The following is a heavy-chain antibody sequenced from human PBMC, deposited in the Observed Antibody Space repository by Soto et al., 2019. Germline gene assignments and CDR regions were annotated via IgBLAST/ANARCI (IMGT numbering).Heavy chain of an antibody. J-gene: IGHJ4*02. CDR1: GGSISSYY. CDR2: IYYSGST. D-gene: IGHD3-16*01. CDR3: ARLNYDYVWGSYTFFDY. V-gene: IGHV4-59*01. Sequence: KPSETLSLTCTVSGGSISSYYWSWIRQPPGKGLEWIGYIYYSGSTNYNPSLKSRVTISVDTSKNQFSLKLSSVTAADTAVYYCARLNYDYVWGSYTFFDYWGQGTLVTVSS.